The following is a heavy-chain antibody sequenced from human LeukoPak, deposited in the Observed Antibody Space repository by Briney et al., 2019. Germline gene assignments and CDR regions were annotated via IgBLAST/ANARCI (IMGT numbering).Heavy chain of an antibody. Sequence: ASVKVSCKASGYTFTSYAMNWVRQAPGQGLEWMGWINTNTGNPTYAQGFTGRFVFSLDTSVSTAYLQISSLKAEDTAVYYCARGAYRGGDCYSEFGDAFDIWGQGTMVTVSS. V-gene: IGHV7-4-1*02. CDR3: ARGAYRGGDCYSEFGDAFDI. J-gene: IGHJ3*02. D-gene: IGHD2-21*02. CDR1: GYTFTSYA. CDR2: INTNTGNP.